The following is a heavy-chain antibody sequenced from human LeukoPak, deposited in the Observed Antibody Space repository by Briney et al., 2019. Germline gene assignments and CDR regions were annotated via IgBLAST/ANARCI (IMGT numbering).Heavy chain of an antibody. D-gene: IGHD3-22*01. CDR1: GFTVSSND. CDR2: IYSGGST. J-gene: IGHJ4*02. Sequence: GGSLRLSCAASGFTVSSNDMSWVRQAPGKGLEWVSIIYSGGSTYYADSVKGRFTISRDNSKNTLYLQMNSLRAEDTAVYYCAKVRPREYYDSSGYYRFDYWGQGTLVTVSS. CDR3: AKVRPREYYDSSGYYRFDY. V-gene: IGHV3-53*01.